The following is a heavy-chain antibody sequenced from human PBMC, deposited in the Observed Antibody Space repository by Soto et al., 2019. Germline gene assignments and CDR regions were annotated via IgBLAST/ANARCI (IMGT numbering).Heavy chain of an antibody. Sequence: PGGSLRLSCAASGFTFSSYSMNWVGQAPGEGLEWVSSISSSSSYIYYAASVKGRFTISRDNAKNSLYLQMNSLRAEDTAVYYCARQGMVRGLSYYYYGMDVWGQGTTVTVSS. CDR2: ISSSSSYI. CDR1: GFTFSSYS. CDR3: ARQGMVRGLSYYYYGMDV. V-gene: IGHV3-21*01. J-gene: IGHJ6*02. D-gene: IGHD3-10*01.